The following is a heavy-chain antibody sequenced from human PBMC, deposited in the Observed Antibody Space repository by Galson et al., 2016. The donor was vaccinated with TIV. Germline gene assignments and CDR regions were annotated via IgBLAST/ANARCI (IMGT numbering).Heavy chain of an antibody. D-gene: IGHD3-22*01. Sequence: SLRLSCAAAGFTFSSHGMSWVRQAPGKGLEWVSGISAGGGTTHYADSVKGRFTISRDNSRNTLYLQMNSLRAEDTAVYYCAKVPRIVLVIGDPYFFDYWGQGPLVTVSS. V-gene: IGHV3-23*01. J-gene: IGHJ4*02. CDR1: GFTFSSHG. CDR3: AKVPRIVLVIGDPYFFDY. CDR2: ISAGGGTT.